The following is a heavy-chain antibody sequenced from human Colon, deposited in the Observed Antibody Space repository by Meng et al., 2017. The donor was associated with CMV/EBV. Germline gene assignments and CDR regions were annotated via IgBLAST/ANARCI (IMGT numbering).Heavy chain of an antibody. J-gene: IGHJ6*02. D-gene: IGHD1-1*01. V-gene: IGHV3-23*01. CDR1: GFSFTTSH. CDR3: VRYENLQHGMDV. Sequence: GGSLRLSCAASGFSFTTSHMNWVRQAPGQGLEWVSGIRADDGSTFYAASVRGRCTISRDNSKNTLYLQMNSLRAEDTAGYYCVRYENLQHGMDVWGQGTTVTVSS. CDR2: IRADDGST.